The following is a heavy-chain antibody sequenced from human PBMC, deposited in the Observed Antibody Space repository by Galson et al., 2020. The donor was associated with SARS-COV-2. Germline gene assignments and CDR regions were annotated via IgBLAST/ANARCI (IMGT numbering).Heavy chain of an antibody. CDR2: IYYSGST. D-gene: IGHD2-21*02. CDR3: AGHIVVVTAIPYWYFDL. J-gene: IGHJ2*01. Sequence: SQTLSLTCTVPGGSISSSSYYWGWIRQPPGKGLEWIGSIYYSGSTYYNPSLKSRVTISVDTSKNQFSLKLSSVTAADTAVYYCAGHIVVVTAIPYWYFDLWGRGTLVTVSS. V-gene: IGHV4-39*01. CDR1: GGSISSSSYY.